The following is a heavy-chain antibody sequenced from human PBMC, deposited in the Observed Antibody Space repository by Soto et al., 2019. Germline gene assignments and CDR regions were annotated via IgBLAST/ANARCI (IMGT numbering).Heavy chain of an antibody. CDR2: IYSGGST. V-gene: IGHV3-66*01. CDR3: ASPYCSGGSCGGAFDI. Sequence: GGSLRLSCAASGFTVSSNYMSWVRQAPGKGLEWVSVIYSGGSTYYADSVKGRFTISRDNSKNTLYLQMNSLRAEDTAVYYCASPYCSGGSCGGAFDIWGQGTMVTVSS. CDR1: GFTVSSNY. D-gene: IGHD2-15*01. J-gene: IGHJ3*02.